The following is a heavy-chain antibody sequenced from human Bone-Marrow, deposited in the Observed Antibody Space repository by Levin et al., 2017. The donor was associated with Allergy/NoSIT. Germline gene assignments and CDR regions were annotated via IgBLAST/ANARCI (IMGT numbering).Heavy chain of an antibody. J-gene: IGHJ4*02. D-gene: IGHD2-8*02. Sequence: HSGGSLRLSCAASGVTFSNYAMIWFRQAPGKGLEWVSSITGSGDATYYADSVRGRFTISRDNSKNTLYLQLDSLRADDTAFYYCAKSDCAGGGCKRTDYWGQGTLVTVSS. CDR2: ITGSGDAT. CDR1: GVTFSNYA. CDR3: AKSDCAGGGCKRTDY. V-gene: IGHV3-23*01.